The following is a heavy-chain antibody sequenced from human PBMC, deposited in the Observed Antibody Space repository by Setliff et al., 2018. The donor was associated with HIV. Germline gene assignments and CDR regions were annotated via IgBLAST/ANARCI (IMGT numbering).Heavy chain of an antibody. CDR3: ARHYDSSGYGDYFDD. V-gene: IGHV4-59*08. D-gene: IGHD3-22*01. CDR1: GASISGSY. J-gene: IGHJ4*02. CDR2: MSLTRDT. Sequence: PSETLSLTCTVSGASISGSYWIWIRQPPGKGLEWIGYMSLTRDTKYNPSLNSRVTTSIDTSKNQFSLELRSVTAADTAGYYCARHYDSSGYGDYFDDWGRGILVTVSS.